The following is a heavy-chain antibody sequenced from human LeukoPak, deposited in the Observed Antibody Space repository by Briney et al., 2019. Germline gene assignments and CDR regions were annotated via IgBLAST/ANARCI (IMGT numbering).Heavy chain of an antibody. CDR1: GGSFSGYY. CDR2: INHSGST. D-gene: IGHD3-10*01. J-gene: IGHJ5*02. V-gene: IGHV4-34*01. Sequence: SETLSLTCAVYGGSFSGYYWSWIRQPPGKGLEWIGEINHSGSTNYNPSLKSRVTISVDTSKNRFSLKLSSVTAADTAVYYCARGGAGSFPYNWFDPWGQGTLVTVSS. CDR3: ARGGAGSFPYNWFDP.